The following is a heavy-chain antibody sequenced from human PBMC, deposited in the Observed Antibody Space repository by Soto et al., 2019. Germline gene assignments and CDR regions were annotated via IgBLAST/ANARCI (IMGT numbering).Heavy chain of an antibody. Sequence: VQLQESGPGLVKPSETLSLTCTVSGGSVSSGSYYWSWIRQPPGKGLEWIGYIYYSGSTNYNPSLKSRVTISVDTSKNQFSLKLSSVTAADTAVYYCARDCSGGSCYPKYYFDYWGQGTLVTVSS. J-gene: IGHJ4*02. CDR1: GGSVSSGSYY. CDR2: IYYSGST. CDR3: ARDCSGGSCYPKYYFDY. D-gene: IGHD2-15*01. V-gene: IGHV4-61*01.